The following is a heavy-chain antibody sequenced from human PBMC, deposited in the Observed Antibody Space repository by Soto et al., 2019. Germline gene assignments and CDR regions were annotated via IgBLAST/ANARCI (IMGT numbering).Heavy chain of an antibody. CDR2: ISGDGGST. CDR3: AKEGSGYPITWDDTGAFDI. V-gene: IGHV3-43*02. J-gene: IGHJ3*02. D-gene: IGHD7-27*01. CDR1: GFTFDDYA. Sequence: GGSLRLSCAASGFTFDDYAMHWVRQAPGKGLEWVSLISGDGGSTYYADSVKGRFTISRDNSKNSLYLQMNSLRTEDNALYYCAKEGSGYPITWDDTGAFDIWGQGTMVTVSS.